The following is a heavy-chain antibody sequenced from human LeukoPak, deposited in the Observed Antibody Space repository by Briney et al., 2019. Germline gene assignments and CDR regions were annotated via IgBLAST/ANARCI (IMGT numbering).Heavy chain of an antibody. CDR3: ARVPFGSSGYGTIDY. J-gene: IGHJ4*02. Sequence: GASVKVSCKASGYTFTGYYMHWVRQAPGQGLEWMGWINPNSGGTNYAQKFQGRVTVTRDTSISTAYMELSRLRSDDTAVYYCARVPFGSSGYGTIDYWGQGTLVTVSS. V-gene: IGHV1-2*02. D-gene: IGHD3-22*01. CDR1: GYTFTGYY. CDR2: INPNSGGT.